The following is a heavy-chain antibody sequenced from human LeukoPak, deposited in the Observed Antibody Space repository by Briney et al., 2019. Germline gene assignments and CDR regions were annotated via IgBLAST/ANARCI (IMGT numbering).Heavy chain of an antibody. J-gene: IGHJ4*02. CDR3: ARGGSGNWNAPFDY. Sequence: QPGESLRLSCAASGFTFSSYGMHWVRQAPGKGLEWVAVISYDGSNKYYADSVKGRFTISRDNAKNSLYLQMNSLRTEDTAVYYCARGGSGNWNAPFDYWGQGTLVTVSS. CDR1: GFTFSSYG. V-gene: IGHV3-30*03. CDR2: ISYDGSNK. D-gene: IGHD1-1*01.